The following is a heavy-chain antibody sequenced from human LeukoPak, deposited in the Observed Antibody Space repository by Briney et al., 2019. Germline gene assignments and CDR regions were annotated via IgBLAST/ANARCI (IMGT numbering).Heavy chain of an antibody. J-gene: IGHJ4*02. CDR3: ARGPHSSSWYYFDY. D-gene: IGHD6-13*01. Sequence: GGSLRLSCAASGFTFSSYGIHWVRQAPGKGLEWVTFIGYDGRNKYYADSVKGRFTISRDNSKNTLYLQMNSLRSEDTAVYYCARGPHSSSWYYFDYWGQGTLVTVSS. CDR2: IGYDGRNK. CDR1: GFTFSSYG. V-gene: IGHV3-30*02.